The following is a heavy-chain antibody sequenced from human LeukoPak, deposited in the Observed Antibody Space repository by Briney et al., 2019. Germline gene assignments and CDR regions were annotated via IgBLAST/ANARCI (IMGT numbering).Heavy chain of an antibody. CDR3: AKDKGRRITMIVVVINNLVWDY. CDR1: GFTFGDYA. Sequence: GGSLRLSCTASGFTFGDYAMSWFRQAPGKGLEWVGRIKSKTDGGTTDYAAPVKGRFTISRDDSKNTLYLQMNSLRAEDTAVYYCAKDKGRRITMIVVVINNLVWDYWGQGTLVTVSS. J-gene: IGHJ4*02. V-gene: IGHV3-15*01. CDR2: IKSKTDGGTT. D-gene: IGHD3-22*01.